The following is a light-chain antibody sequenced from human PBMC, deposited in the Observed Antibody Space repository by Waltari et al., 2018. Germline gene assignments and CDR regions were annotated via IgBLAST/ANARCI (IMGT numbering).Light chain of an antibody. J-gene: IGKJ3*01. Sequence: IQMSQSPSSLSASVRDRVTITCRASQGISSYLKWYQQKPGKSPKLLIYYANSLASWVPSGCSGSGSGRELTVTTSSLQPEDVATFYCRQGNSHAFTFGPGTKLDIK. CDR1: QGISSY. CDR2: YAN. CDR3: RQGNSHAFT. V-gene: IGKV1-13*02.